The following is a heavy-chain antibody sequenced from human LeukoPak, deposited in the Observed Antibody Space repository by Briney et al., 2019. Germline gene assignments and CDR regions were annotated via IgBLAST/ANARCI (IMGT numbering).Heavy chain of an antibody. V-gene: IGHV4-39*02. D-gene: IGHD3-9*01. CDR3: ARDYDTTSFDY. Sequence: SETLSLTCTVSGGSISRSGYYWGWIRQPPGKGLEWIGSLYYSGNTFYSPSLKSRLTMSLDASKNQFSLKLRSVTAADTGVYYCARDYDTTSFDYWGQGTLVTVSS. J-gene: IGHJ4*02. CDR2: LYYSGNT. CDR1: GGSISRSGYY.